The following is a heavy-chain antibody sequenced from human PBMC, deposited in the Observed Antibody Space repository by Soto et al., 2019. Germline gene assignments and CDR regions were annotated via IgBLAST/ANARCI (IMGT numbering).Heavy chain of an antibody. J-gene: IGHJ4*02. CDR2: IYPGDSDT. CDR1: GYDFPTHW. V-gene: IGHV5-51*01. D-gene: IGHD3-10*01. Sequence: GESLKISCKASGYDFPTHWIACVRQMPGKGLEWIGLIYPGDSDTRYSPSFEGQVIISADKSITTAYMQWSSLKASDTAIYYCARGIYYSSSDVSMAFWGEGTQVTVSS. CDR3: ARGIYYSSSDVSMAF.